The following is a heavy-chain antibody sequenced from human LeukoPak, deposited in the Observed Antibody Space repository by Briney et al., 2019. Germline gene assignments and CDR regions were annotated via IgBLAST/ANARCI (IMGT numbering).Heavy chain of an antibody. J-gene: IGHJ4*02. Sequence: PSETLSLTCTVSGYSISSGNYWGRIRQSPGKGLEWIGNIYHSGTTYYNPSLKSRVTRSVDTSTSQFSLKLSSVTATDTAAYYFARVYGGHVDYWGQGTLVTVSS. CDR2: IYHSGTT. D-gene: IGHD4-23*01. CDR1: GYSISSGNY. CDR3: ARVYGGHVDY. V-gene: IGHV4-38-2*02.